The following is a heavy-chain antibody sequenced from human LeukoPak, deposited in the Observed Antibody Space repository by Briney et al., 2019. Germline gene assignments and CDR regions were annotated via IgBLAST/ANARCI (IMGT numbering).Heavy chain of an antibody. CDR3: ARETTVTPTWDY. V-gene: IGHV3-7*01. D-gene: IGHD4-17*01. CDR2: IKQDGSEK. CDR1: GFTFSSYW. Sequence: GGSLRLSCAASGFTFSSYWMSWVRQAPGKGLEWVADIKQDGSEKYYVDPVKGRFTISRDNAKNSLYLQLNSLRAEDTAVYYCARETTVTPTWDYWGQGTLVTVSS. J-gene: IGHJ4*02.